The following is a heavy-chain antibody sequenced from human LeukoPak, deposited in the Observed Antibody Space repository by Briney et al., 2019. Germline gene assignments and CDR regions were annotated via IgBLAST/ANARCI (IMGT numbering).Heavy chain of an antibody. CDR1: GFTVSSNY. V-gene: IGHV3-53*01. D-gene: IGHD2-8*02. CDR2: IYSGGST. CDR3: ATYRQVLLPFES. J-gene: IGHJ4*02. Sequence: PGGSLRLSCAASGFTVSSNYMSWVRQAPGKGLEWVSAIYSGGSTYYADSVRGRFTISRDNSKSTLSLQMNSLRAEDTAIYYCATYRQVLLPFESWGQGTLVTVSS.